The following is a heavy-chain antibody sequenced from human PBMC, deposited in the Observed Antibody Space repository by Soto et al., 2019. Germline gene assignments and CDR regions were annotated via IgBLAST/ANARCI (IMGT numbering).Heavy chain of an antibody. V-gene: IGHV4-31*03. Sequence: PSETLSLTCTVSGGSISSGGYYWSWIRQHPGKGLEWIGYIYYSGYTYYNPSLKSRVTISLDTSKNQFSLKLSSVTAADTAVYYCARDLQQQLSNSGMDVWGQGTTVTVSS. CDR1: GGSISSGGYY. J-gene: IGHJ6*02. CDR3: ARDLQQQLSNSGMDV. D-gene: IGHD6-13*01. CDR2: IYYSGYT.